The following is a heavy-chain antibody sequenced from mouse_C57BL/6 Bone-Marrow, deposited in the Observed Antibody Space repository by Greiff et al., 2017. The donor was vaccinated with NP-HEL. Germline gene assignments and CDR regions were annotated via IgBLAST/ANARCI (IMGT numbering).Heavy chain of an antibody. J-gene: IGHJ3*01. Sequence: VKLVESGPGLVAPSQSLSITCTVSGFSLTSYGVDWVRQSPGKGLEWLGVIWGVGSTNYNSALKSRLSISKDNSKSQVFLKMNSLQTDDTAMYYCASPYEAWFAYWGQGTLVTVSA. CDR3: ASPYEAWFAY. D-gene: IGHD1-1*01. V-gene: IGHV2-6*01. CDR2: IWGVGST. CDR1: GFSLTSYG.